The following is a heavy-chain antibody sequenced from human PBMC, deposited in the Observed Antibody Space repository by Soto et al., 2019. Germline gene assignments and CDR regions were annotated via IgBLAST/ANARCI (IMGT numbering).Heavy chain of an antibody. J-gene: IGHJ4*02. V-gene: IGHV4-61*08. D-gene: IGHD1-26*01. Sequence: SETLSLTCTVPGGSVSSSDYYWNWIRQPPGKGLEWIGNIYYNGNTNYNPALKSRLTISLDTSKNQFSLKLTSVTAADTAVYYCTRYSGSYSADYWGQGALVTVSS. CDR3: TRYSGSYSADY. CDR2: IYYNGNT. CDR1: GGSVSSSDYY.